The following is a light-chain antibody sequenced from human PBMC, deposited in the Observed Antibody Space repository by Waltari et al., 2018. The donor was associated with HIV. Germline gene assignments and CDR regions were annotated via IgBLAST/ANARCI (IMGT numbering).Light chain of an antibody. CDR1: SSNIGGNY. J-gene: IGLJ3*02. CDR3: AAWDDSLSGVL. V-gene: IGLV1-47*01. CDR2: RNN. Sequence: QSVLTQPPSASGAPGQRVTMSCSGSSSNIGGNYVYWYQHLPGSAPKLLISRNNNRPSGVPDRFSGSKSVTSAALAISGLRSEDEADYYCAAWDDSLSGVLFGGGTKLTVL.